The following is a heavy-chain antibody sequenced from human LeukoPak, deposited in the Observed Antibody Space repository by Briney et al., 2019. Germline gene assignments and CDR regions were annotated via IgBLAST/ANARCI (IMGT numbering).Heavy chain of an antibody. V-gene: IGHV3-53*01. D-gene: IGHD3-3*01. CDR3: ARAKGDPYYNFWSGYYPSLYYFDY. Sequence: GGSLRLSCAASGFTVSSNSMSWVRQAPGKGLEWVSVIYSGGSTYYADSVKGRFTISRDNSKNTLYLQMNSLRAEDTAVYYCARAKGDPYYNFWSGYYPSLYYFDYWGQGTLVTVSS. CDR2: IYSGGST. J-gene: IGHJ4*02. CDR1: GFTVSSNS.